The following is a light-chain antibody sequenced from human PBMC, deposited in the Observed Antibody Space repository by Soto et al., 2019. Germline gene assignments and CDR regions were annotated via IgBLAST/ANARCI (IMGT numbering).Light chain of an antibody. J-gene: IGKJ1*01. Sequence: DIQMTQSPSTLSASVGDRVTITCRASQSISSWLAWYQQKPGKAPKLLIYDASSLESGVPSRFSGSGSGTEFTLTISSLQPYDFATYYRKQHNRYSQTFCPETKVDIK. CDR1: QSISSW. CDR2: DAS. V-gene: IGKV1-5*01. CDR3: KQHNRYSQT.